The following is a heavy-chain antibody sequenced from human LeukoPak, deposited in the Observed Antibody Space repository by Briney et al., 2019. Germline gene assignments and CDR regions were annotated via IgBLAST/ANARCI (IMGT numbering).Heavy chain of an antibody. CDR1: GGSISNYY. CDR3: ARDPTEMITFGGVIVQPYNWFDP. J-gene: IGHJ5*02. CDR2: IYASGST. Sequence: SETLSLTCTVSGGSISNYYWSWIRQPAGKGLEWIGRIYASGSTYYNPSLKSRVTISVDTSKNQFSLKLSSVTAAVTAVYYCARDPTEMITFGGVIVQPYNWFDPWGQGTLVTVSS. D-gene: IGHD3-16*02. V-gene: IGHV4-4*07.